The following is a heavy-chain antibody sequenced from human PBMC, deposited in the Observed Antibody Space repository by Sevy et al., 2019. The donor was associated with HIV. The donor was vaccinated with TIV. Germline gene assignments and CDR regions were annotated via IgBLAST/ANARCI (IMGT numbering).Heavy chain of an antibody. Sequence: GESLKISCKGSLYSFSNYWIGWVRQMPGKGLEWMGIIYPSDSDTRYSPSFQGQVTISADKSINTAYLQWSSLKASDTAMYYCARGARGTLPAYYYYGMDVWGQGTMFTVSS. CDR1: LYSFSNYW. CDR3: ARGARGTLPAYYYYGMDV. J-gene: IGHJ6*02. V-gene: IGHV5-51*01. CDR2: IYPSDSDT. D-gene: IGHD1-1*01.